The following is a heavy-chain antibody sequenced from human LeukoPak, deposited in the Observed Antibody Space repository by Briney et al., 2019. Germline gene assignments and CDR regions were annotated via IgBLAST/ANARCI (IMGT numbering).Heavy chain of an antibody. CDR1: GFTFSIYW. CDR3: AGGTSVAYSFDY. Sequence: GGSLRLYCAASGFTFSIYWMDWARQAPGKGLVWVSRINSDGSSTIYADSVKGRFTISRDNAQNTLYLQMNSLRAEDTAVYYCAGGTSVAYSFDYWGQGALVTVSS. J-gene: IGHJ4*02. V-gene: IGHV3-74*01. CDR2: INSDGSST. D-gene: IGHD6-19*01.